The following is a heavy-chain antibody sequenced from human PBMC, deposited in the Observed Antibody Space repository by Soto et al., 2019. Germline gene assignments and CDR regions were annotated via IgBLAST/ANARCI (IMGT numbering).Heavy chain of an antibody. CDR1: GYTFTNFG. CDR2: ISPYNGHT. D-gene: IGHD3-10*01. Sequence: ASVKVSCEASGYTFTNFGISWVRQAPGQGLEWMGWISPYNGHTHYTQRFQGRVTMTTDTSTTTAFMELRSLRSDDTAVYYCAREDFGDKIDYWGQGTLVTVSS. V-gene: IGHV1-18*01. CDR3: AREDFGDKIDY. J-gene: IGHJ4*02.